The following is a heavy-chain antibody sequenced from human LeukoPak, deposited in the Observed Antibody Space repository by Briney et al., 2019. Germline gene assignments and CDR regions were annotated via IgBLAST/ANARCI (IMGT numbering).Heavy chain of an antibody. CDR1: GFSFSTYA. Sequence: GASLRLSCAASGFSFSTYAMSWVRQAPGKGLEWVSIISNSGDGTYYADSVKGGFTLSTDNSQNTLYLQIRTLSAGHTAVYYCAKGVSLAIPATRPFDYWGQGTLVTVSS. V-gene: IGHV3-23*01. CDR3: AKGVSLAIPATRPFDY. J-gene: IGHJ4*02. CDR2: ISNSGDGT. D-gene: IGHD1-14*01.